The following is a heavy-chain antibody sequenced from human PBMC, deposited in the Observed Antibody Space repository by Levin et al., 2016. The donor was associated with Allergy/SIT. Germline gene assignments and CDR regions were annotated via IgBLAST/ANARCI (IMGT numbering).Heavy chain of an antibody. Sequence: VRQAPGKGLEWIGEIYHSGSTNYNPSLKSRVTISVDKSKNQFSLKLSSVTAADTAVYYCASAHYDSSGSGPWGLGDYYYYGMDVWGQGTTVTVSS. D-gene: IGHD3-22*01. CDR3: ASAHYDSSGSGPWGLGDYYYYGMDV. CDR2: IYHSGST. V-gene: IGHV4-4*02. J-gene: IGHJ6*02.